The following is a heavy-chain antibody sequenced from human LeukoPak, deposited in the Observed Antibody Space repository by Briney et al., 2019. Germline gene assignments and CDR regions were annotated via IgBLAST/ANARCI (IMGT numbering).Heavy chain of an antibody. Sequence: GGSLRLSCAASGFTFSSYSMNWVRQAPGKGLEWVSSISSSSSYIYYADSVKGRFTISRDNAKNSLYLQMNSLRAEDTAVYYCARESSYGSYYFDYWGQGTLVTVSS. D-gene: IGHD5-18*01. CDR3: ARESSYGSYYFDY. J-gene: IGHJ4*02. CDR1: GFTFSSYS. CDR2: ISSSSSYI. V-gene: IGHV3-21*01.